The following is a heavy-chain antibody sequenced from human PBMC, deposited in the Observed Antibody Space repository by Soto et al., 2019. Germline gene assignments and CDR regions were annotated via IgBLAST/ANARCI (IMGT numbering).Heavy chain of an antibody. D-gene: IGHD3-3*01. CDR2: ISYDGSNK. Sequence: PGGSLRLSCAASGFTFSSYGMHWVRQAPGKGLEWVAVISYDGSNKYYADSVKGRFTISRDNSKNTLYLQMNSLRAEDTAVYYCAKDRSGYHWFDPWGQGTLVTVSS. V-gene: IGHV3-30*18. CDR1: GFTFSSYG. J-gene: IGHJ5*02. CDR3: AKDRSGYHWFDP.